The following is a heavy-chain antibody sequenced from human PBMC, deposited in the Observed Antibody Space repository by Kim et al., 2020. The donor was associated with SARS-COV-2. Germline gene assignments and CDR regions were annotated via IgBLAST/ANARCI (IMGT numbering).Heavy chain of an antibody. V-gene: IGHV5-51*01. D-gene: IGHD3-10*01. Sequence: IRYSPSFQGQVTISADKSISTAYLQWSSLKASDTAMYYCARLGFGELSDYWGQGTLVTVSS. CDR2: I. CDR3: ARLGFGELSDY. J-gene: IGHJ4*02.